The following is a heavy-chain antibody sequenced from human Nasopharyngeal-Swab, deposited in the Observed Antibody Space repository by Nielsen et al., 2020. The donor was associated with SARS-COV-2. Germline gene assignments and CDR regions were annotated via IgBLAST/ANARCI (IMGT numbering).Heavy chain of an antibody. CDR2: INIDGSRT. CDR1: GFTFTNYW. V-gene: IGHV3-74*01. CDR3: ARVLDYYDSSGYDTWDVFAL. D-gene: IGHD3-22*01. J-gene: IGHJ3*01. Sequence: GGSLRLSCAVSGFTFTNYWMHWVRRTPGKGLVWVSRINIDGSRTGYADSVKGRFTISRDNAKNTLFLQMKSLRAEDTAVYYCARVLDYYDSSGYDTWDVFALWGQGTMVTVSS.